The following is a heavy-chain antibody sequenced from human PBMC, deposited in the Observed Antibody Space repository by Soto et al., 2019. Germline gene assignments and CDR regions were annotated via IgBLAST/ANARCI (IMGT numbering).Heavy chain of an antibody. CDR3: ARFGLRGYSYGSWFDP. CDR2: INPSGGST. Sequence: GASVKVSCKASGCTFTSYYMHWVRQAPGQGLEWMGIINPSGGSTSYAQKFQGRVTMTRDTSTSTVYMELSSLRSEDTAVYYCARFGLRGYSYGSWFDPWGQGPLVTVSS. CDR1: GCTFTSYY. J-gene: IGHJ5*02. D-gene: IGHD5-18*01. V-gene: IGHV1-46*01.